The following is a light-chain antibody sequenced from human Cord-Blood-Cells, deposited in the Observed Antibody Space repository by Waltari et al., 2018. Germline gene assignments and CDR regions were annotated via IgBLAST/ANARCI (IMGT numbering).Light chain of an antibody. J-gene: IGLJ2*01. CDR2: DVS. CDR1: SSDVGGYNY. CDR3: SSYTSSSTVV. V-gene: IGLV2-14*01. Sequence: QSALTQPASVSGSPGQSITISCPGTSSDVGGYNYVSWYQQHPGKAPKRMLYDVSNRPTGVSNRFPGLQSGNTASLTISGLQAEDEADYYSSSYTSSSTVVFGGVTTLALL.